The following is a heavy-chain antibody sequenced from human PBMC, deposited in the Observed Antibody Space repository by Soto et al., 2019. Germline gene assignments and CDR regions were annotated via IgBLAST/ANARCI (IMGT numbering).Heavy chain of an antibody. J-gene: IGHJ4*02. CDR1: GGSXXXXX. V-gene: IGHV4-59*08. CDR2: IFYSGNA. D-gene: IGHD4-4*01. Sequence: VXLQEXXPGLVKPSETLSLTCTVSGGSXXXXXXXXXRQPPGKGLEWIAYIFYSGNANYNPSLKSRVTISVDTSKNQFSLKLTSVTAADTAVYYCARHRRTTVAKFYFDNWGQGALVTVSS. CDR3: ARHRRTTVAKFYFDN.